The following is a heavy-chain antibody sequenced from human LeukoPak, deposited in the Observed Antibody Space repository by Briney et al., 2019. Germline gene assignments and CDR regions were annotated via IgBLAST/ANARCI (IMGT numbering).Heavy chain of an antibody. Sequence: GGSLRLSCAASGVTFDDYAMHWVRQAPGKGLEWVSLISWDSGSTYYADSVNGRFTISRDNSKNSLYLQMNSLRGEDTALYYCAKARSTSGWDMDAWGKGTTVTVSS. CDR1: GVTFDDYA. CDR3: AKARSTSGWDMDA. J-gene: IGHJ6*03. V-gene: IGHV3-43D*04. CDR2: ISWDSGST. D-gene: IGHD6-19*01.